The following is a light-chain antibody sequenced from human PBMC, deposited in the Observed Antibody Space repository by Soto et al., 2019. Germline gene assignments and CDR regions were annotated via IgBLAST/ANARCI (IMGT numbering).Light chain of an antibody. CDR1: SCDIGSYNR. V-gene: IGLV2-14*01. Sequence: QSALTQPASVSGSPGQSITISCTGTSCDIGSYNRVSWYQQHPGKAPKLIIYEVTDRPSVVSNRFSGSKSGNTASLTTSGLQAEDEAEYYYSSYTNINTRVCVFGTGTKLTVL. CDR3: SSYTNINTRVCV. J-gene: IGLJ1*01. CDR2: EVT.